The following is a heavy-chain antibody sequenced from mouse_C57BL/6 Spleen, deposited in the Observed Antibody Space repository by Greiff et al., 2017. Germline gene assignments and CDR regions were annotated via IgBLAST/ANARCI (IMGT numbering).Heavy chain of an antibody. CDR1: GFTFSDYG. J-gene: IGHJ1*03. CDR2: ISSGSSTI. Sequence: EVTLMESGGGLVKPGGSLQLSCAASGFTFSDYGMHWVRQAPEKGLEWVAYISSGSSTIYYADTVKGRFPISRDNAKNTLFLPMPSLRSEDTGMYYCARDYGNSDWNFDVGGTRARVTGSS. D-gene: IGHD2-1*01. V-gene: IGHV5-17*01. CDR3: ARDYGNSDWNFDV.